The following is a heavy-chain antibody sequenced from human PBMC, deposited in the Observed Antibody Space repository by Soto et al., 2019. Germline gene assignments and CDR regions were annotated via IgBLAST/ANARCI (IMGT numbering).Heavy chain of an antibody. CDR3: ARDQLHLLRYFDWFPNYYGMDV. CDR2: ISSSSSYI. CDR1: GFTFSSYS. J-gene: IGHJ6*02. V-gene: IGHV3-21*01. D-gene: IGHD3-9*01. Sequence: GGSVRLSCAASGFTFSSYSMNWVRQAPGKGLEWVSSISSSSSYIYYADSVKGRFTISRDNAKNSLYLQMNSLRAEDTAVYYCARDQLHLLRYFDWFPNYYGMDVWGQGTTVTVSS.